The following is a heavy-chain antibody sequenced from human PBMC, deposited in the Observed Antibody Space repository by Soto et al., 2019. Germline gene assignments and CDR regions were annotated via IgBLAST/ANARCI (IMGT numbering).Heavy chain of an antibody. CDR2: IYYSGST. V-gene: IGHV4-39*01. J-gene: IGHJ3*02. CDR3: ARLLGYCSSTSCHHGYDAFDI. D-gene: IGHD2-2*01. CDR1: GGSINSSRYY. Sequence: PLERLYLTCTVSGGSINSSRYYWGWISQPPGKGLERIGSIYYSGSTYYNPSLKSRVTISVDTSKNQFSLKLSSVTAADTAVYYCARLLGYCSSTSCHHGYDAFDIWGQGTMVTVSS.